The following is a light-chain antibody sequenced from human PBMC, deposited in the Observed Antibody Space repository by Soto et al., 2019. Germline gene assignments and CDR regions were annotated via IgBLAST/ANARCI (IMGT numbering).Light chain of an antibody. V-gene: IGKV3-20*01. J-gene: IGKJ1*01. CDR2: GAS. CDR3: QQYGSSPRT. CDR1: QRVSSSY. Sequence: IVLTQSTGTLSLYPGERATLSCRASQRVSSSYLAWYQQKPGQAPRLLIYGASSRATGIPDRFSGSGSGTDFTLTISRLEPEDFAVYYCQQYGSSPRTFGQGTKVEIK.